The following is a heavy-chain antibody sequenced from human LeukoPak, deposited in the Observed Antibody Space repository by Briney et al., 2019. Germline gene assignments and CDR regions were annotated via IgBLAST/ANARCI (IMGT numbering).Heavy chain of an antibody. J-gene: IGHJ4*02. CDR2: IGIVGDT. CDR1: GFTFSHYV. CDR3: VRGFGGSSWYYFDF. Sequence: GGSLRLSCAASGFTFSHYVMHWVRQTTGKGLEYVSGIGIVGDTHYPGYVKGRFTISRENGKNSLDLQMNSLRADDTAVYYCVRGFGGSSWYYFDFWGQGTLVTVSA. V-gene: IGHV3-13*04. D-gene: IGHD6-13*01.